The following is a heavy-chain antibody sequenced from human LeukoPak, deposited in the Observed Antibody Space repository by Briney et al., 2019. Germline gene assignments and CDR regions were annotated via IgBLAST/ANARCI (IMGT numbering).Heavy chain of an antibody. CDR2: MYFGGSS. J-gene: IGHJ4*01. Sequence: SETLSLICTVSGGSIRSYYWRWIRQPPGKGLEWIGYMYFGGSSNYNPSLKSRVTISVDTSKNQLSLNLNSVTAADTAVYYCTRSSRGYSYGFGEYWGPGTLVTVSS. CDR3: TRSSRGYSYGFGEY. CDR1: GGSIRSYY. D-gene: IGHD5-18*01. V-gene: IGHV4-59*01.